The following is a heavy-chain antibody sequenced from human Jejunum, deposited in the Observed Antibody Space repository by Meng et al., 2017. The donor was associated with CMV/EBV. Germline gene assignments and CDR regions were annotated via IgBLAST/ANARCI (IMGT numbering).Heavy chain of an antibody. CDR2: VRNDGSIQ. J-gene: IGHJ4*02. V-gene: IGHV3-30*02. D-gene: IGHD3-3*01. Sequence: GFSFSTSSVHWVRQAPGRGLEWVALVRNDGSIQYPADSVKGRFTISRDNSNNTLFLQMNSLRPEDTAVYYCARDGGDLWSGYSIDYWGQGTLVTVSS. CDR3: ARDGGDLWSGYSIDY. CDR1: GFSFSTSS.